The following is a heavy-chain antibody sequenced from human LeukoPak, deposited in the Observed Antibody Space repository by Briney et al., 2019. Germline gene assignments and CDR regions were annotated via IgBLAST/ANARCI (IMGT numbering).Heavy chain of an antibody. J-gene: IGHJ5*02. V-gene: IGHV4-39*01. CDR1: GGSISSSSYY. D-gene: IGHD2-2*01. Sequence: SETLSLTCTVSGGSISSSSYYWGWIRQPPGKGLEWIGSIYYSGSTYYNPSLKSRVTISVDTSKNQFSLKLSSVTAADTAVYYCARNLVPAANNWFDPWGQGILVTVSS. CDR3: ARNLVPAANNWFDP. CDR2: IYYSGST.